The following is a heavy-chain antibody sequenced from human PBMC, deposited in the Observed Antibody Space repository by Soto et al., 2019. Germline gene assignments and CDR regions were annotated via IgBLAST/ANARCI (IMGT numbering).Heavy chain of an antibody. CDR3: ARGGVDVVATSAFDY. V-gene: IGHV1-69*01. D-gene: IGHD5-12*01. CDR1: GGTFNNYA. Sequence: QVQLVQSGAEVKKPGSSVKVSCKASGGTFNNYAISWVRQAPGQGLEWTGGISTIIGTADYTRKFQGRLAISADESTGTTFMELSSRISSDTALYYCARGGVDVVATSAFDYWGQGTLDTVSS. J-gene: IGHJ4*02. CDR2: ISTIIGTA.